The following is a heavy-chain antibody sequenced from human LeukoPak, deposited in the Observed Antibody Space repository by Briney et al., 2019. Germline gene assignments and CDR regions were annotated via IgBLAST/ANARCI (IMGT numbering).Heavy chain of an antibody. D-gene: IGHD2-21*02. J-gene: IGHJ5*02. CDR2: INHSGST. V-gene: IGHV4-34*01. Sequence: SETLSLTCAVYGGSLSGYYWSWIRQPPGKGLEWIGEINHSGSTNYNPSLKSRVTISVDASKNQFSLKLSSVTAADTAVYYCARAKGHIVVVTAIPGWFDPWGQGTLVTVSS. CDR3: ARAKGHIVVVTAIPGWFDP. CDR1: GGSLSGYY.